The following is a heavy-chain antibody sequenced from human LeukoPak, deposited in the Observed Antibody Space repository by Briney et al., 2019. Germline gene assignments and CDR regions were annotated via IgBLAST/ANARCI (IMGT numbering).Heavy chain of an antibody. CDR1: GFTFSTHS. J-gene: IGHJ4*02. D-gene: IGHD2-15*01. CDR2: NSSSSSAM. V-gene: IGHV3-48*01. Sequence: GGSLRLSCAASGFTFSTHSMHWVRQAPGKGLECLSYNSSSSSAMLYADSVKGRFTISRDNSKNTLYLQMNSLRAEDTAVYYCANPSPVFCSGGSCPDYWGQGTLVTVSS. CDR3: ANPSPVFCSGGSCPDY.